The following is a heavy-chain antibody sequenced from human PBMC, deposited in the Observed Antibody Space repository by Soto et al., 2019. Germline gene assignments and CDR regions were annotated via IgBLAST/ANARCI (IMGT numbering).Heavy chain of an antibody. CDR1: GYTFTSYA. CDR2: INAGNGNT. J-gene: IGHJ4*02. D-gene: IGHD3-3*01. CDR3: ARGGPLRFLEWLYYFDY. V-gene: IGHV1-3*01. Sequence: DSVKVYCKGSGYTFTSYAMHWLRQAPGQRLEWMGWINAGNGNTKYSQKFQGRVTITRDTSASTAYMELSSLRSEDTAVYYCARGGPLRFLEWLYYFDYWGQGTLVTVSS.